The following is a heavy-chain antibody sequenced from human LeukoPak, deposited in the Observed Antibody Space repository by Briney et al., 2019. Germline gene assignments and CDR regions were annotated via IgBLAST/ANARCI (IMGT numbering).Heavy chain of an antibody. CDR2: ISYSGST. CDR3: AREAVSGWYDYFDY. J-gene: IGHJ4*02. CDR1: GGSISSDY. Sequence: PSETLSLTCTVSGGSISSDYWSWIRQPPGKGLEWIGYISYSGSTNYNPSLRSRVTISVDTSKNQFSLKLSSLTAADTAVYYCAREAVSGWYDYFDYWGQGTLVTVSS. D-gene: IGHD6-19*01. V-gene: IGHV4-59*01.